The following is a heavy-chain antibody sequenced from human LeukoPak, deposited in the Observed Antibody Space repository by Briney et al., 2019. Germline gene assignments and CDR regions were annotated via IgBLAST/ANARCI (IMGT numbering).Heavy chain of an antibody. CDR3: ARERLGYYDRSGLDY. D-gene: IGHD3-22*01. V-gene: IGHV4-59*01. J-gene: IGHJ4*02. CDR1: GGSISSYY. Sequence: SETLSLXCTVSGGSISSYYWNWIRQPPGKGLESIGYIYYSGSTNYNPSLKSRVTTSVDTSKNQFSLKLSSVTAADTAVYYCARERLGYYDRSGLDYWGQGTLVTVSS. CDR2: IYYSGST.